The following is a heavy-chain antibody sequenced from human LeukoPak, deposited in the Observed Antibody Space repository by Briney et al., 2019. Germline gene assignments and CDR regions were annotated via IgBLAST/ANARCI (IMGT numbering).Heavy chain of an antibody. J-gene: IGHJ4*02. CDR2: IYYSGST. Sequence: PSETLSLTCTVSGGSISSSGYYWGWIRQPPGKGLEWIGSIYYSGSTYYNPSPKSRVTISVDTSKNQFSLKLSSVTAADTAVYYCARDYYGSGSYYAYWGQGTLVTVSS. D-gene: IGHD3-10*01. CDR3: ARDYYGSGSYYAY. CDR1: GGSISSSGYY. V-gene: IGHV4-39*02.